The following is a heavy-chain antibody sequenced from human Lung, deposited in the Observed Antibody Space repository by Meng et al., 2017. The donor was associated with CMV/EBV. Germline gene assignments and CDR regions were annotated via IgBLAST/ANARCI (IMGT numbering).Heavy chain of an antibody. V-gene: IGHV4-59*01. CDR3: ARDIIYYEH. CDR2: IYYNGGT. Sequence: QVQLQESGPGLVEPSETLSLTCTVSGGSINGYYWSWIRQAPGKGLGWIGYIYYNGGTEYNPSLKSRLTMAVDTSKNQFSLELRSVTASDTALYYCARDIIYYEHWGQGSLVTVSS. CDR1: GGSINGYY. D-gene: IGHD3-10*01. J-gene: IGHJ1*01.